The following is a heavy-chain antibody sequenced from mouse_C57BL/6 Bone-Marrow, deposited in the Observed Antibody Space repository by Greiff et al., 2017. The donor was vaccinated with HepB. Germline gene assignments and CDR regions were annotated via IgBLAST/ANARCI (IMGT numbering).Heavy chain of an antibody. CDR1: GFTFSSYA. J-gene: IGHJ2*01. CDR3: ARFYDYDGDFDY. D-gene: IGHD2-4*01. CDR2: ISDGGSYT. Sequence: DVKLVESGGGLVKPGGSLKLSCAASGFTFSSYAMSWVRQTPEKRLEWVATISDGGSYTYYPDNVKGRFTISRDNAKNNLYLQLSHLKSEDTAMYYCARFYDYDGDFDYWGQGTTLTVSS. V-gene: IGHV5-4*03.